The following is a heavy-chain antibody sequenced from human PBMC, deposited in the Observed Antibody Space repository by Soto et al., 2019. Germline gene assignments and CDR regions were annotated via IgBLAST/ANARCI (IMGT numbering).Heavy chain of an antibody. CDR1: GFTFSDYY. CDR3: ARDRRAGRGSSWEYYYYYGMDV. J-gene: IGHJ6*02. Sequence: QVQLVESGGGLVKPGGSLRLSCAASGFTFSDYYMSWIRQAPGKGLEWVSYISSSSSYTNYADSVKGRFTISRDNAKNSLYLQMNSLRAEDTAVYYCARDRRAGRGSSWEYYYYYGMDVWGQGNTVTVSS. D-gene: IGHD6-13*01. V-gene: IGHV3-11*06. CDR2: ISSSSSYT.